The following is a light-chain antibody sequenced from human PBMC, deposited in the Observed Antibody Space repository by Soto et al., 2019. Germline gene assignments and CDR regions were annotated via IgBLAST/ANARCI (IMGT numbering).Light chain of an antibody. Sequence: VLTQSPVTLSLSPGERATLSCRAIQSVSNNYLAWCQQKPCQAPRLLIYDASNRATGIPARFSGSGSGTDFTLTISRLEPEDFAVYYCQQYLTSPKTFGQGTKVDI. CDR1: QSVSNNY. CDR3: QQYLTSPKT. V-gene: IGKV3-20*01. J-gene: IGKJ1*01. CDR2: DAS.